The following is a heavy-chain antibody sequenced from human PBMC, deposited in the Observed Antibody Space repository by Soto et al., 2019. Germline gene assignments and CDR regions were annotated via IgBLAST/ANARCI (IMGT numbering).Heavy chain of an antibody. J-gene: IGHJ4*02. CDR1: GGSINSYW. CDR2: VYSSGTT. V-gene: IGHV4-4*07. D-gene: IGHD3-10*01. Sequence: PSETLSLTCSVSGGSINSYWWSWIRQPAGKGLEWIGRVYSSGTTDYNPSLSSRATLSVETYKNQFSLKLSSVTAADPAVYYCARDIGSYAYGEGYWGQGIQVTVSS. CDR3: ARDIGSYAYGEGY.